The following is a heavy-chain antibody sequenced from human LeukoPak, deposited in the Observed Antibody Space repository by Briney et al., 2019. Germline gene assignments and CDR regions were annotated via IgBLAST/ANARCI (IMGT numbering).Heavy chain of an antibody. CDR2: ISSNGRIT. CDR3: ARVSGWYWFDN. Sequence: GGSLRLSCAASGFTFGTCAMHWVRQAPGKGLEYVSAISSNGRITYYADSVKGRFTISRDNSKNILYLQMGSLRTEDTAVYYCARVSGWYWFDNWGQGTLVTVSS. D-gene: IGHD6-19*01. CDR1: GFTFGTCA. V-gene: IGHV3-64*02. J-gene: IGHJ4*02.